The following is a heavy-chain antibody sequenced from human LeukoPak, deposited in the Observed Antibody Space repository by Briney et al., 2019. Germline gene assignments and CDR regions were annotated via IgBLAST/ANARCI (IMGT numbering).Heavy chain of an antibody. CDR2: VSSSGRTI. Sequence: PGGSLRLSCAASGLTFSSYEMKWVRQAPGKGLEWVSYVSSSGRTIYYADSVKGRFTISRDNAKNSLYLQMNSLRAEDTAVYYCARGGGDYGDYLDAFDIWGQGTMVTVSS. CDR1: GLTFSSYE. D-gene: IGHD4-17*01. V-gene: IGHV3-48*03. CDR3: ARGGGDYGDYLDAFDI. J-gene: IGHJ3*02.